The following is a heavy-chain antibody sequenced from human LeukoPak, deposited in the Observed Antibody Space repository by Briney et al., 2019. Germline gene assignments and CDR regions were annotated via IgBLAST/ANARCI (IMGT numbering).Heavy chain of an antibody. CDR3: ARGSAWGWFDP. D-gene: IGHD6-19*01. Sequence: PSETLSLTCAVYGGSFSGYYWSWIRQPPGKGLEWIGEINHSGSTNYNPSLKSRVTISVDTSKNQFSLKLSSVTAADTAVYYCARGSAWGWFDPWGQGTLVTVSS. J-gene: IGHJ5*02. CDR1: GGSFSGYY. V-gene: IGHV4-34*01. CDR2: INHSGST.